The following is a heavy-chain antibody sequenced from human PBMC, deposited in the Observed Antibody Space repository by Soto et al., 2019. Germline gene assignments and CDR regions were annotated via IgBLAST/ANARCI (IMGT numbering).Heavy chain of an antibody. J-gene: IGHJ6*02. Sequence: PSETLSLTCTVSGGSVSSGSYYWSWIRQPPGKGLEWIGYIYYSGSTNYNPSLESRVTISLDKSKNQFSLRLRSVTAADTAVYYCARAPIPDGIVVVAAAIYYYGPDVWSQGTTVTVSS. D-gene: IGHD2-2*01. CDR3: ARAPIPDGIVVVAAAIYYYGPDV. CDR2: IYYSGST. CDR1: GGSVSSGSYY. V-gene: IGHV4-61*01.